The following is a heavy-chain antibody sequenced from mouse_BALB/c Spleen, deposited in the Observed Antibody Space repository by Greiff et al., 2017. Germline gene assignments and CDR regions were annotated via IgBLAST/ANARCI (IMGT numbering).Heavy chain of an antibody. J-gene: IGHJ4*01. V-gene: IGHV7-3*02. CDR3: ARDPPWYGNYIYAMDY. D-gene: IGHD2-10*02. CDR1: GFTFTDYY. Sequence: EVKLVESGGGLVQPGGSLRLSCATSGFTFTDYYMSWVRQPPGKALEWLGFIRNKANGYTTEYSASVKGRFTISRDNSQSILYLQMNTLRAEDSATYYCARDPPWYGNYIYAMDYWGQGTSVTVSS. CDR2: IRNKANGYTT.